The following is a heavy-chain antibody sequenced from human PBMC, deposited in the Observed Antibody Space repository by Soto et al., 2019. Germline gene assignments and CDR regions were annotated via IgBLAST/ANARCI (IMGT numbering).Heavy chain of an antibody. V-gene: IGHV4-4*02. D-gene: IGHD2-15*01. Sequence: QVQLQESGPGLVKPSGTLSLTCAVSGDSISDYFWRSWVRQPPGKGLEWIGQIHHSGAINYNPSLKSLVTMSQDNSKKQFSLDLTSLTAADTAVYYCVRHVVGSNPAFEIWGQGTMVSVSS. CDR3: VRHVVGSNPAFEI. CDR2: IHHSGAI. J-gene: IGHJ3*02. CDR1: GDSISDYFW.